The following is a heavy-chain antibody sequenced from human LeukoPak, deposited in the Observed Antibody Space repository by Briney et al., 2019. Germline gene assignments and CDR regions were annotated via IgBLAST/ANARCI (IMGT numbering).Heavy chain of an antibody. Sequence: PSETLSLTCTVSGGSIGSSSYYWGWIRQPPGKGLEWIGSIYYSGSTYYNPSLKSRVTISVDTSKNQFSLKLSSVTAADTAVYYCARGGDGYSYGTVADAFDIWGQGTMVTVSS. D-gene: IGHD5-18*01. CDR2: IYYSGST. V-gene: IGHV4-39*07. CDR3: ARGGDGYSYGTVADAFDI. J-gene: IGHJ3*02. CDR1: GGSIGSSSYY.